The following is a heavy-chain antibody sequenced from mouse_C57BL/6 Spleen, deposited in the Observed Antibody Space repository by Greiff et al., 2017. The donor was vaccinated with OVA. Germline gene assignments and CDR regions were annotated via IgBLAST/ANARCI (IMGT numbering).Heavy chain of an antibody. Sequence: EVKLVESAGGLVQPGSSMKLSCTASGFTFSDYYMAWVRQVPEKGLEWVANINYDGSSTYYLDSLKSRFIISRDNAKNILYLQMSSLKSEDTATYYCARDHGNYWYFDVWGTGTTVTVSS. CDR1: GFTFSDYY. D-gene: IGHD2-1*01. CDR3: ARDHGNYWYFDV. CDR2: INYDGSST. J-gene: IGHJ1*03. V-gene: IGHV5-16*01.